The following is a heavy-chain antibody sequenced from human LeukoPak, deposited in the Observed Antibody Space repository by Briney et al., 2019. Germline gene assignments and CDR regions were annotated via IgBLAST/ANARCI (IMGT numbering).Heavy chain of an antibody. CDR2: ISYDGSNK. J-gene: IGHJ6*02. V-gene: IGHV3-30-3*01. D-gene: IGHD3-3*01. CDR1: GFTFSSYA. Sequence: PGGSLRLSCAASGFTFSSYAMHWVRQAPGKGLEWVAVISYDGSNKYYADSVKGRFTISRDNAKNSLYLQMNSLRAEDTAVYYCARDGQDYDFWRSGMDVWGQGTTVTVSS. CDR3: ARDGQDYDFWRSGMDV.